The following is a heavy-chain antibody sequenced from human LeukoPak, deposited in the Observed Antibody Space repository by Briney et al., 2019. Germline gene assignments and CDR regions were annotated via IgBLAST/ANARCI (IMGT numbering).Heavy chain of an antibody. V-gene: IGHV4-34*01. D-gene: IGHD6-19*01. J-gene: IGHJ4*02. CDR2: INHSGST. CDR1: GGSFSGYY. CDR3: AWYSSGWYPDY. Sequence: PSETLSLTCAVYGGSFSGYYWSWIRQPPGKGLEWIGEINHSGSTNYNPSLKSRVTISVDTSKNQFSLKLSSVTAADTAVYYCAWYSSGWYPDYWGQGTLVTVSS.